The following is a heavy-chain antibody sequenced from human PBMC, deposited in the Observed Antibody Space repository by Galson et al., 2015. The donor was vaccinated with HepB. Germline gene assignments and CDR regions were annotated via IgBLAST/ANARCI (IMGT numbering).Heavy chain of an antibody. CDR1: GYTFTSYA. D-gene: IGHD1-26*01. Sequence: SVKVSCKASGYTFTSYAMNWARQAPGQGLEWMGWINTNTGNPTYAQGFTGRFVFSLDTSVSTAYLQISSLKAEDTAVYYCARDIKAYSGSYYPSNWFDPWGQGTLVTVSS. V-gene: IGHV7-4-1*02. J-gene: IGHJ5*02. CDR3: ARDIKAYSGSYYPSNWFDP. CDR2: INTNTGNP.